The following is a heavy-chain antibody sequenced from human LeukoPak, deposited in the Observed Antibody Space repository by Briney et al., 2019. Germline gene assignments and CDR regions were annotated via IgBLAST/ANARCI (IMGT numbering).Heavy chain of an antibody. J-gene: IGHJ3*02. Sequence: GASVKVSCKASGYTFTSYYMHWVRQAPGQGLEWMGIINPSGGSTSYAQKFQGRVTMTRDMSTSTVYMELSSLRSEDTAVYYCARSSFTVVTSNDAFDIWGQGTMVTVSS. D-gene: IGHD4-23*01. V-gene: IGHV1-46*01. CDR1: GYTFTSYY. CDR2: INPSGGST. CDR3: ARSSFTVVTSNDAFDI.